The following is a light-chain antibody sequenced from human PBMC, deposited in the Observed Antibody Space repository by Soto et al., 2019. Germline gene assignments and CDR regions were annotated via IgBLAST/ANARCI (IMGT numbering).Light chain of an antibody. Sequence: QSVLTQPPSVSEAPRQRVTISCSGSSSNIGNNAVNWYQQLPGKAPKLLIYYDDLLPSGVSDRFSGSKSGTSASLAISGLQSEDEADYYCAAWDDRLNGYVFGTGTKVNVL. CDR3: AAWDDRLNGYV. V-gene: IGLV1-36*01. J-gene: IGLJ1*01. CDR2: YDD. CDR1: SSNIGNNA.